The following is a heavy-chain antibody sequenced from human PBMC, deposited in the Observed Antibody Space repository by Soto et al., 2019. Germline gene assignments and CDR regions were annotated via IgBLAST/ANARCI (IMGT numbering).Heavy chain of an antibody. V-gene: IGHV1-69*13. D-gene: IGHD3-22*01. J-gene: IGHJ5*02. CDR2: IIPIFGTA. CDR1: GGTFSSYA. CDR3: ARDRGPSSGYYPYWFDP. Sequence: SVKVSCKASGGTFSSYAITWVRQAPGQGLEWMGGIIPIFGTANYVQKFQARVTITADESTSTAYMELSSLRSEDTAVYYCARDRGPSSGYYPYWFDPWGQGTLVTVSS.